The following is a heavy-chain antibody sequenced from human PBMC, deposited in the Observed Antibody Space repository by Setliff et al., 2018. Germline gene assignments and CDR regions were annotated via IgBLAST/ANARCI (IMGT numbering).Heavy chain of an antibody. D-gene: IGHD4-4*01. CDR3: AKDTGYYFDY. V-gene: IGHV3-23*01. Sequence: GGLRLSCAASGFTFSNYAMSWVRQAPGKGLEWVSAISGSGAISYADSVKGRFTVSRDNSKNTLYLQMNSLRGEDTAVYYCAKDTGYYFDYWGQGTLVTVPQ. J-gene: IGHJ4*02. CDR1: GFTFSNYA. CDR2: ISGSGAI.